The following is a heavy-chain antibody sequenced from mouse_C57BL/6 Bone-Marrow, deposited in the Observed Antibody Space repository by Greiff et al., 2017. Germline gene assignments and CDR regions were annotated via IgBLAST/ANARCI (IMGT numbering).Heavy chain of an antibody. D-gene: IGHD2-4*01. Sequence: QVQLKQSGPGLVQPSQSLSITCTVSGFSLTSYGVHWVRQSPGKGLEWLGVIWSGGSTDYNAAFISRLSISKDNSKSQVFFKMNSLQADDTAIYYCARIYDYPGYCAIDYWGQGTLGTVSS. J-gene: IGHJ4*01. CDR2: IWSGGST. CDR1: GFSLTSYG. V-gene: IGHV2-2*01. CDR3: ARIYDYPGYCAIDY.